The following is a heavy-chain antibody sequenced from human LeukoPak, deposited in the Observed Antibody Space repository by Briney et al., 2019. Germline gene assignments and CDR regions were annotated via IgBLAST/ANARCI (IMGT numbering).Heavy chain of an antibody. CDR2: IYGNGRT. CDR3: ARDEGTSSNP. Sequence: SETPSLTCAVSGASIGTYDWSWIRQPAGKGLEWIGHIYGNGRTNYNPSLKSRVTMSLDTSRNQFSLKLTSVTAADTAVYYCARDEGTSSNPWSQGTLVTVSS. CDR1: GASIGTYD. V-gene: IGHV4-4*07. J-gene: IGHJ5*02. D-gene: IGHD1-1*01.